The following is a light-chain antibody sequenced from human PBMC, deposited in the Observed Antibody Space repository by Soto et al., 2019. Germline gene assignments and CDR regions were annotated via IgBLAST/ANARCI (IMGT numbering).Light chain of an antibody. V-gene: IGKV3-20*01. CDR1: QSVSSSY. CDR3: QQDSTSAIT. J-gene: IGKJ5*01. CDR2: GAS. Sequence: EIVLTQSPCTLSLSPGERATLSCRASQSVSSSYLAWYQQKPGQAPRLLIYGASSRATGIPDRFSGSGSGTDFSLTISRLEPEDVSVYYCQQDSTSAITFGQGTRLEI.